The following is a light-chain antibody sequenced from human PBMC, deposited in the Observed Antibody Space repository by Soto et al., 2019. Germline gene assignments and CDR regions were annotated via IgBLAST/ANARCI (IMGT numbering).Light chain of an antibody. CDR1: SSNIGSNY. J-gene: IGLJ1*01. Sequence: QSVLTQPPSASGTPGQRVTISCSGSSSNIGSNYVYWYQQLPGTAPKLLIYSNNQRPSGVPDRSSGSKSGTSASLAISGLRSEDEADYYCAAWDDSLSGVYVFATGTKVTV. CDR3: AAWDDSLSGVYV. V-gene: IGLV1-47*02. CDR2: SNN.